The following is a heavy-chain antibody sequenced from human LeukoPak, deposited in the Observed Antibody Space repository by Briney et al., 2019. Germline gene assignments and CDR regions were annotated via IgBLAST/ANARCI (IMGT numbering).Heavy chain of an antibody. CDR3: ARRRETTVTHFDY. CDR2: IYYSGST. J-gene: IGHJ4*02. D-gene: IGHD4-17*01. Sequence: PSETLSLTCTVSGGAISIISHYWGWLRQPPGKGLEWIGSIYYSGSTYYNPSLKSRVTISVDTSKNQFSLKLSSVTAADTAVYYCARRRETTVTHFDYWGQGTLVTVSS. CDR1: GGAISIISHY. V-gene: IGHV4-39*01.